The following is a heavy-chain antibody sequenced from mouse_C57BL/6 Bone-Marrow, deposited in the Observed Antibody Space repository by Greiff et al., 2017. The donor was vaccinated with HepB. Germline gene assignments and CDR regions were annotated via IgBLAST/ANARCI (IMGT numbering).Heavy chain of an antibody. CDR2: INPGSGGT. Sequence: QVHVKQSGAELVRPGTSVKVSCKASGYAFTNYLIEWVKQRPGQGLEWIGVINPGSGGTNYNEKFKGKATLTADKSSSTAYMQLSSLTSEDSAVYFCARPYYYGLAYWGQGTLVTVSA. CDR1: GYAFTNYL. D-gene: IGHD1-1*01. J-gene: IGHJ3*01. CDR3: ARPYYYGLAY. V-gene: IGHV1-54*01.